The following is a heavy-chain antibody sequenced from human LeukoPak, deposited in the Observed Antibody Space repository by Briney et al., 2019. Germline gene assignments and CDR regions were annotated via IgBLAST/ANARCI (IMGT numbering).Heavy chain of an antibody. CDR1: GFTFSSYG. CDR3: ATATTSGWLLE. D-gene: IGHD6-19*01. J-gene: IGHJ4*02. V-gene: IGHV3-33*01. CDR2: IWYDGSNK. Sequence: GGSLRLSCAASGFTFSSYGMHWVRQAPGKGLEWVAAIWYDGSNKYYADSVKGRFTISRDNSKNTLYLQMNSLRAEDTAVYYCATATTSGWLLEWGQGTLVTVSS.